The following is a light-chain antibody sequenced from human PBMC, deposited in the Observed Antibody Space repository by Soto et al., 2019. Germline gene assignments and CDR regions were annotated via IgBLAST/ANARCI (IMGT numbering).Light chain of an antibody. CDR1: SSDVGSHNL. V-gene: IGLV2-23*02. CDR3: CSYGDSRAV. J-gene: IGLJ7*01. CDR2: EVS. Sequence: QSALTQPASVSGSPGQSITISCTGTSSDVGSHNLVSWYQQHPGQAHKLMIYEVSKRPLGVSTRFSASKSGNTASLTISGLQAEDEADYYCCSYGDSRAVFGGGTQLTVL.